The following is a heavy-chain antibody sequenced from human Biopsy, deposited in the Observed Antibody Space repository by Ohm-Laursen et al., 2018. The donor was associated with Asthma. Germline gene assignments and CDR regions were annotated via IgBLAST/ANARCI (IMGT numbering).Heavy chain of an antibody. CDR1: GGTFSRYA. CDR2: IIPVFGTS. V-gene: IGHV1-69*13. Sequence: ASVKVSCKASGGTFSRYAISWVRQAPGQGLEWMGGIIPVFGTSNYAQKFQGRVTFTADGPTSSAYMELTSPRKEDTAVYYCARGGYYGDRRHHNGLDVWGQGTTVTVSS. J-gene: IGHJ6*02. CDR3: ARGGYYGDRRHHNGLDV. D-gene: IGHD4-17*01.